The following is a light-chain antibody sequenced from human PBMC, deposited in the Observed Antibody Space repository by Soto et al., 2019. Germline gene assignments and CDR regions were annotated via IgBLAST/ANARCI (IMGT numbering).Light chain of an antibody. CDR2: GAS. J-gene: IGKJ2*01. CDR3: QQYGTSPNT. CDR1: QSVTSRS. Sequence: EIVLTQSPGTLSLSPGERATLSCRASQSVTSRSLAWYQQKPGQAPRLLIYGASSRATGIPDRFSGSGSGTDLTLTISRLEPDDFAVYYYQQYGTSPNTFGQATKLEI. V-gene: IGKV3-20*01.